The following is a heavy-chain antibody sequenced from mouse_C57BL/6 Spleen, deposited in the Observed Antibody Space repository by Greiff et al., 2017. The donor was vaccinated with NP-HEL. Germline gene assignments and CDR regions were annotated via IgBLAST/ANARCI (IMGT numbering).Heavy chain of an antibody. D-gene: IGHD6-1*01. CDR1: GYTFTDYY. CDR2: INPNNGGT. Sequence: EVQLQQSGPELVKPGASVKISCKASGYTFTDYYMNWVKQSHGKSLEWIGDINPNNGGTSYNQKFKGKATLTVDKSSSTAYMELRSLTSEDSAVYYCARSSLYYAMDDWGQGTSVTVAS. V-gene: IGHV1-26*01. CDR3: ARSSLYYAMDD. J-gene: IGHJ4*01.